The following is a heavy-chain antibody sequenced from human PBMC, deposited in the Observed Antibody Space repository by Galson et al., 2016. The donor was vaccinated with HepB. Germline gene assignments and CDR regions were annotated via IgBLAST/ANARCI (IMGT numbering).Heavy chain of an antibody. CDR2: VFHSGSS. Sequence: ETLSLTCAVSGGSISSSNWWSWVRQPPGKGLEWIGEVFHSGSSNYNPSLKSRVTLSVDKSKNHFSLNLNSVTAADTASYYCARAATPYGSGSYYSPWGQGTLVTVSS. J-gene: IGHJ5*02. CDR1: GGSISSSNW. D-gene: IGHD3-10*01. CDR3: ARAATPYGSGSYYSP. V-gene: IGHV4-4*02.